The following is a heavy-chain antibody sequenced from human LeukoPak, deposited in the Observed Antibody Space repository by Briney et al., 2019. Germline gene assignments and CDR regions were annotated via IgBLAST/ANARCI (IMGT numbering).Heavy chain of an antibody. CDR2: INHSGST. CDR1: GGSFSGYY. CDR3: ARVAGSPAY. D-gene: IGHD3-10*01. Sequence: SETLSLTCAVYGGSFSGYYWSWIRQPPGKGLEWIGEINHSGSTNYNPSLKSRVTISVDTSKNQFSLKLSSVTAADTAVYYCARVAGSPAYWGQGTLVTVSS. V-gene: IGHV4-34*01. J-gene: IGHJ4*02.